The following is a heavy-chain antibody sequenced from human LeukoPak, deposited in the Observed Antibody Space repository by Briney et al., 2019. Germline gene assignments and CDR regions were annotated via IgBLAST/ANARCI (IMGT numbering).Heavy chain of an antibody. Sequence: GGPLTLSRSASGFTFSSYVMYWVRPAPRKGLEYVSSISINGGSTYYPNSVKGRFTISRDNSKNTLYLQMGSLRAEDMAVYYCARGGESKYDSSGYLNYFDYWGQGTLGTVSS. D-gene: IGHD3-22*01. CDR2: ISINGGST. CDR3: ARGGESKYDSSGYLNYFDY. CDR1: GFTFSSYV. V-gene: IGHV3-64*01. J-gene: IGHJ4*02.